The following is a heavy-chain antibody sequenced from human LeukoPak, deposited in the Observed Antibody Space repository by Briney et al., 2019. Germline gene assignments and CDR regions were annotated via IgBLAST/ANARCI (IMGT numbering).Heavy chain of an antibody. D-gene: IGHD3-16*01. Sequence: GGSLRLSCAASGFTFSTFAMIWVRQAPGKGLEWASYISSSSNTIYYADSVKGRFTISRDNAKNSLYLQMNSLRAEDTAVYYCARDRAAGAYPWYFDYWGQGTLVTVSS. CDR1: GFTFSTFA. J-gene: IGHJ4*02. V-gene: IGHV3-48*01. CDR2: ISSSSNTI. CDR3: ARDRAAGAYPWYFDY.